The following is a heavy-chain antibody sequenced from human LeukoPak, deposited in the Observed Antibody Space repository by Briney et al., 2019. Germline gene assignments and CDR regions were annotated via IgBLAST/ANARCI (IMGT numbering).Heavy chain of an antibody. CDR2: MNPNTGST. V-gene: IGHV1-8*01. D-gene: IGHD2-2*01. CDR1: GYTFTNYD. Sequence: GASVKVSCKASGYTFTNYDINWVRQATGQGLEWMGWMNPNTGSTGYAQKFQGRVTMTRNTSISTAYMELSSLRSEDTAIYYCARVNCSSTSCRSKFLDYWGQGTLVTVSS. CDR3: ARVNCSSTSCRSKFLDY. J-gene: IGHJ4*02.